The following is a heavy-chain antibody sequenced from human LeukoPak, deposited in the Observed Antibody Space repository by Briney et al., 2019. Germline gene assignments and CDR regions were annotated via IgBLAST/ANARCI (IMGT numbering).Heavy chain of an antibody. V-gene: IGHV5-51*01. J-gene: IGHJ6*03. CDR2: IYPGDSDT. Sequence: GESLKISCKGSGYSFTNYWIGWVRQMPGKGLEWMGIIYPGDSDTKYSPSFQGQVTISADKSISTAYLQWSSLKASDTAMYYCASNGEYYYDSSGYHYYYYMDVWGKGTTVTVSS. CDR1: GYSFTNYW. CDR3: ASNGEYYYDSSGYHYYYYMDV. D-gene: IGHD3-22*01.